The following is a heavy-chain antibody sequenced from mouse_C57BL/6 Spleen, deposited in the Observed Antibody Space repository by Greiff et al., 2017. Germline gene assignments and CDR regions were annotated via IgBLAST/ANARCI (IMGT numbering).Heavy chain of an antibody. J-gene: IGHJ2*01. CDR2: IHPNSGST. CDR1: GYTFTSYW. Sequence: VQLQQPGAELVKPGASVKLSCKASGYTFTSYWMHWVKQRPGQGLEWIGMIHPNSGSTNYNEKFKSKATLTVDKSSSTAYMQLSSLTSEDSAVYSCARANYYGSSPFDDWGQGTTLTVSS. V-gene: IGHV1-64*01. CDR3: ARANYYGSSPFDD. D-gene: IGHD1-1*01.